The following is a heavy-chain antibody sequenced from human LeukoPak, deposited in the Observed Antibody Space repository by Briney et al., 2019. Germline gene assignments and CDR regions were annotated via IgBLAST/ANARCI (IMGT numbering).Heavy chain of an antibody. CDR1: GFTFSSYW. Sequence: GGSLRLSCTPSGFTFSSYWVHWVRQSQEKRLVWVSRINEDGRVTDYADSVKGRFTISRDNARNTLYLQMHSLRVEDTAVYYCARDLRGIHDYWGQGTLVTVSS. D-gene: IGHD3-16*01. V-gene: IGHV3-74*01. J-gene: IGHJ4*02. CDR3: ARDLRGIHDY. CDR2: INEDGRVT.